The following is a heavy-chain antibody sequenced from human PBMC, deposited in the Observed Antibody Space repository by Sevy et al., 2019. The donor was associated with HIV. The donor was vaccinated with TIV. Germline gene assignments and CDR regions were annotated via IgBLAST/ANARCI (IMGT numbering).Heavy chain of an antibody. J-gene: IGHJ4*02. V-gene: IGHV3-23*01. CDR2: ISGSGGST. Sequence: GGSLRLSCAASGFTFSSYAMSWVRQAPGKGLEWVSAISGSGGSTYYADSVKGRFTISRDNSKNTLYLQMNSLRAEDTAVYYCAKSGIAAAGRGSTSEYWGQGTLVTFSS. CDR3: AKSGIAAAGRGSTSEY. D-gene: IGHD6-13*01. CDR1: GFTFSSYA.